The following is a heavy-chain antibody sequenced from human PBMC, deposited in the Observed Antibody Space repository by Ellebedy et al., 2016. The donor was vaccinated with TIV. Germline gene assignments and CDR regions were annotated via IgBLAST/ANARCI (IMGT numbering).Heavy chain of an antibody. Sequence: SETLSLTCTVSGGSISSYYWSWIRQPPGKGLEWIGYIYYSGSTNYNPSLKSRVTISVDTSKNQFSLKLSSVTAADTAVYYCARHRGIAAAGPYWYFDLWGRGTLVTVSS. V-gene: IGHV4-59*08. J-gene: IGHJ2*01. CDR3: ARHRGIAAAGPYWYFDL. D-gene: IGHD6-13*01. CDR2: IYYSGST. CDR1: GGSISSYY.